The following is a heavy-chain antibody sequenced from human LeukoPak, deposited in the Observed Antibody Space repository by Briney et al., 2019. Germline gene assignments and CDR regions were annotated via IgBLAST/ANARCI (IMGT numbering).Heavy chain of an antibody. Sequence: PSETLSLTCTVSGGSISNYYWSWLRQPPGKELEWIGYIYFSGTTNINPSLKSRVTISVDMSKNQFSLKLSSVTAADTAVYYCAREDPQTTVPEGLDVWGQGTTVTVFS. D-gene: IGHD4-17*01. CDR1: GGSISNYY. CDR3: AREDPQTTVPEGLDV. CDR2: IYFSGTT. V-gene: IGHV4-59*01. J-gene: IGHJ6*02.